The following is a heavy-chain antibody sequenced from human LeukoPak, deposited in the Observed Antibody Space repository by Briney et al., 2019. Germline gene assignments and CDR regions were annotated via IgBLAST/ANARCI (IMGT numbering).Heavy chain of an antibody. D-gene: IGHD3-22*01. V-gene: IGHV4-38-2*02. CDR1: GYSISSGYY. CDR2: IYHSGST. J-gene: IGHJ4*02. Sequence: PSQTLSLTCTVSGYSISSGYYWGWIRQPPGKGLEWIGSIYHSGSTYYNPSLKSRVTISVDTSKNQFSLKLSSVTAADTAVYYCASYSSGYSPVDYWGQGTLVTVSS. CDR3: ASYSSGYSPVDY.